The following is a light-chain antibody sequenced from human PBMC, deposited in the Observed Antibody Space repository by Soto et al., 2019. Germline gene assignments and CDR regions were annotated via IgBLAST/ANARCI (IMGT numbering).Light chain of an antibody. CDR1: ASDIGGYTF. Sequence: QSALTQPPSASGSPGQSVAISCTGTASDIGGYTFVSWYQQHPGKAPKLLIYDVNKRPSGVPDRFSGSKSGNTASLTVSGLQAEDEADYYCSANGGTNPYVFGTGTKVTLL. CDR3: SANGGTNPYV. V-gene: IGLV2-8*01. CDR2: DVN. J-gene: IGLJ1*01.